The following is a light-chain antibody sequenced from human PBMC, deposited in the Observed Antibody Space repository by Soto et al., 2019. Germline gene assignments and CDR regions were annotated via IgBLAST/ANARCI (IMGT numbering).Light chain of an antibody. CDR2: KAS. CDR1: QTISSW. J-gene: IGKJ4*01. V-gene: IGKV1-5*03. CDR3: QQYDNYPLT. Sequence: DIQMTQSPSTLSGSEGDRVTITCRASQTISSWLAWYQQKPGKAPKLLIYKASTLKSGVPSRFSGSGSGTEFTLTISNLQPDDFATYYCQQYDNYPLTFGGGTKVDI.